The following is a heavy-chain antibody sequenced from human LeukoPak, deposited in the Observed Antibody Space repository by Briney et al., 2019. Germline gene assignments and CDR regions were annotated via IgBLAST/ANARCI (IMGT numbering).Heavy chain of an antibody. CDR2: ISSSSSYI. Sequence: GGSLRLSCAASGFTFSSYSMNWVRQAPGKGLEWVSSISSSSSYIYYADSVKGRFTISRDNAKNSLYLQMNSLRAEDTAVYYCARDSYVPYCGGDCPEYYFDYWGQGTLVTVSS. V-gene: IGHV3-21*01. CDR3: ARDSYVPYCGGDCPEYYFDY. CDR1: GFTFSSYS. D-gene: IGHD2-21*02. J-gene: IGHJ4*02.